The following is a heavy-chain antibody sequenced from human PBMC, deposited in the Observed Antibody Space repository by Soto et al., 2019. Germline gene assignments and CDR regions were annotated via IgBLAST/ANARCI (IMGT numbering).Heavy chain of an antibody. Sequence: GGSLRLSCAASGFTFSSYGMHWVRQAPGKGLERVAVISYDGSNKYYADSVKGRFTISRDNSKNTLYLQMNSLRAEDTAVYYCAKEGPRGDVIVVVITTPTAEFDYWGQGTLVTVSS. J-gene: IGHJ4*02. D-gene: IGHD3-22*01. CDR3: AKEGPRGDVIVVVITTPTAEFDY. V-gene: IGHV3-30*18. CDR2: ISYDGSNK. CDR1: GFTFSSYG.